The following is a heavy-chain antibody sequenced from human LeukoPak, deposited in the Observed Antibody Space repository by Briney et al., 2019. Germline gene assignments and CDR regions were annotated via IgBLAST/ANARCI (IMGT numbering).Heavy chain of an antibody. CDR1: EFTLSSFW. D-gene: IGHD5-12*01. CDR2: IKPGGSET. Sequence: PGGSLRLSCAASEFTLSSFWMSWVRQAPGKGLEWVASIKPGGSETYYVDSVKGRFTISRDNAKNSLYLQMKSLRAEDTAVYYCAKEAEWLRLLPLSPYDYWGQGTLVTVSS. CDR3: AKEAEWLRLLPLSPYDY. J-gene: IGHJ4*02. V-gene: IGHV3-7*01.